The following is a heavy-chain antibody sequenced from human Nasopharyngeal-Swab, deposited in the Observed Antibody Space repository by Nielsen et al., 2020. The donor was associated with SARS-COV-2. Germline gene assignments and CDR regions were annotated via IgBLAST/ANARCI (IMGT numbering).Heavy chain of an antibody. V-gene: IGHV3-48*02. D-gene: IGHD1-26*01. CDR2: ITSSSATK. J-gene: IGHJ4*02. CDR1: GFAFTDYS. Sequence: GESLKISCAASGFAFTDYSMDWVRQAPGKGLEWVSYITSSSATKYYADSVKGRFTVSRDNDKNLLYLQMSSMRDEDTAVYYCAREFEATGATYLDSWGLGTLVTVSS. CDR3: AREFEATGATYLDS.